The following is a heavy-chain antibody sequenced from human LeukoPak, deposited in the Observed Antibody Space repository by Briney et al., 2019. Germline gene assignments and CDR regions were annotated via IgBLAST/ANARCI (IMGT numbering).Heavy chain of an antibody. J-gene: IGHJ4*02. V-gene: IGHV4-59*01. Sequence: VADGSIVAYDWYWILKHPGKGLEWIGDIYHSGATNHNPSLKSRVTISVDRSKNQFSLKLSSVTAADTAVYYCARSEYQLPLDYWGQGTLVTVSS. CDR1: DGSIVAYD. CDR3: ARSEYQLPLDY. CDR2: IYHSGAT. D-gene: IGHD2-2*01.